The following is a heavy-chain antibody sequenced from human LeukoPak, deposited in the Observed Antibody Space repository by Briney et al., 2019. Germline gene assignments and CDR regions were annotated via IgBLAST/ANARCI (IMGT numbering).Heavy chain of an antibody. CDR3: ARDGSDSSGYYYAL. CDR2: IKQDGSEK. CDR1: GFTFSSYW. J-gene: IGHJ1*01. Sequence: GGSLRLSCAASGFTFSSYWMSWVRQAPGKGLEWVANIKQDGSEKYYVDSVKGRFTISRDNAKNSLYLQLNSLRAEDTAVYYCARDGSDSSGYYYALWGQGTLATVSS. V-gene: IGHV3-7*01. D-gene: IGHD3-22*01.